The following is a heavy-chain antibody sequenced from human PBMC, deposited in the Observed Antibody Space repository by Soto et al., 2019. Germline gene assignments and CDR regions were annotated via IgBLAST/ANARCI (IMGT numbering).Heavy chain of an antibody. Sequence: GGSLRLSCAASGFTFSNAWINWVRQAPGKGLEWVGRIKSKTAGGTTDFAAPVKGRFAISRDDSKNMVYLQMNSLKTEDTALYYCTTVSYSTMIVSRFDYWGHGTLVIVSS. V-gene: IGHV3-15*07. CDR1: GFTFSNAW. CDR2: IKSKTAGGTT. CDR3: TTVSYSTMIVSRFDY. D-gene: IGHD3-22*01. J-gene: IGHJ4*01.